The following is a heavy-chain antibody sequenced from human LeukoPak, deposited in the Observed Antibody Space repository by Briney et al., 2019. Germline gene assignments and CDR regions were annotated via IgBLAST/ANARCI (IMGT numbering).Heavy chain of an antibody. CDR2: IIPILGIA. D-gene: IGHD3-22*01. CDR3: ARAGENYYDSSGYY. Sequence: ASVKVSCKASGYTFTGYYMHWVRQAPGQGLEWMGRIIPILGIANYAQKFQGRVTITADKSTSTAYMELSSLRSEDTAVYYCARAGENYYDSSGYYWGQGTLVTVSS. V-gene: IGHV1-69*04. J-gene: IGHJ4*02. CDR1: GYTFTGYY.